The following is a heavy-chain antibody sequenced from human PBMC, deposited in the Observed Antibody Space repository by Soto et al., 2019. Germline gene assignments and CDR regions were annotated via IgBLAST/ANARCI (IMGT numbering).Heavy chain of an antibody. D-gene: IGHD6-19*01. CDR3: ARHGYSSGWYADY. CDR1: GGSISSSSYY. CDR2: IYYSGST. V-gene: IGHV4-39*01. Sequence: QLQLQESGPGLVKPSETLSLTCTVSGGSISSSSYYWGWIRQPPGKGLEWIGSIYYSGSTYYNPALKSRVTIAADTSTNQFYLKLSSVTVADTAVYYCARHGYSSGWYADYWGQGTLVTVSS. J-gene: IGHJ4*02.